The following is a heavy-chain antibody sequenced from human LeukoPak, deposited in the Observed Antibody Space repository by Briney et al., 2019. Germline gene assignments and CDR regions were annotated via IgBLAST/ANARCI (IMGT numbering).Heavy chain of an antibody. CDR1: GGFFSGYY. CDR3: ARGLYPGGSSTSCYLCFDS. V-gene: IGHV4-34*01. D-gene: IGHD2-2*01. J-gene: IGHJ4*02. Sequence: PSETLSLTCAVYGGFFSGYYWTWIRQPPGKGLEWIGEVDHSGSTNYNPSLKSRVTISVDTSKNQFSLNLTSVTAADTAVYYCARGLYPGGSSTSCYLCFDSWGQGTLVTVSS. CDR2: VDHSGST.